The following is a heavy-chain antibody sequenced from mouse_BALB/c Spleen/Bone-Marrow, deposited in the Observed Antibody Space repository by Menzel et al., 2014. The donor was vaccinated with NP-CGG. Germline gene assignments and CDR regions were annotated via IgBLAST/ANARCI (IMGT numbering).Heavy chain of an antibody. V-gene: IGHV7-1*02. J-gene: IGHJ3*01. CDR3: ARDVGYGNYFVY. CDR1: GFTFSDFY. CDR2: SRNKAKYYTT. D-gene: IGHD2-10*02. Sequence: EVKLQESGGGLVQPGDSLRLSCATSGFTFSDFYMEWVRQPPGKRLEWIAASRNKAKYYTTEYSASVKGRFIVSRDTSQSVLYLQMSALRAEDTAIYYCARDVGYGNYFVYWGQGTLVTVSA.